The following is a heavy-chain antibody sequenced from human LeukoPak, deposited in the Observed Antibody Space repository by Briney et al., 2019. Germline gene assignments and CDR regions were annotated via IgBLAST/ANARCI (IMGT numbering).Heavy chain of an antibody. CDR3: ARSVGYSYGLFDY. Sequence: SETLSLTCAVSGGSISSGGYSWSWIRQPPGKGLEWIGYIYYSGSTNYNPSLKSRVTISVDTSKNQFSLKLSSVTAADTAVYYCARSVGYSYGLFDYWGQGTLVTVSS. D-gene: IGHD5-18*01. V-gene: IGHV4-61*08. CDR1: GGSISSGGYS. CDR2: IYYSGST. J-gene: IGHJ4*02.